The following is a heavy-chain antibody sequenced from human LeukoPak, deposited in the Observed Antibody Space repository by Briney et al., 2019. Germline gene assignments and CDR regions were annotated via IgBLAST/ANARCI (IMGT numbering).Heavy chain of an antibody. Sequence: ASVKVSCKASGYTFTSYGISWIRQAPGQGLEWMGWINPNNGGTSYAQNFQGRVTMTRDTPISTAYMELSRLRSDDTAVYYCARRRIDCSTTSCYVDYWGQGTLVTVSS. CDR1: GYTFTSYG. CDR3: ARRRIDCSTTSCYVDY. D-gene: IGHD2-2*01. CDR2: INPNNGGT. V-gene: IGHV1-2*02. J-gene: IGHJ4*02.